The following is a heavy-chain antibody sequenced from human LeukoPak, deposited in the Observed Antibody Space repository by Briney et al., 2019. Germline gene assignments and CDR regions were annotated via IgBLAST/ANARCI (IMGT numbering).Heavy chain of an antibody. CDR2: IYHSGST. V-gene: IGHV4-4*02. J-gene: IGHJ2*01. CDR1: GGSISSSNW. D-gene: IGHD3-9*01. CDR3: AGRLTGYWGPGYFDL. Sequence: SGTLSLTCAVSGGSISSSNWWSWVRQPPGKGLEWIGEIYHSGSTNYNPSLKSRVTISVDKSKNQFSLKLSSVTAADTAVYYCAGRLTGYWGPGYFDLWGRGTLVTVSS.